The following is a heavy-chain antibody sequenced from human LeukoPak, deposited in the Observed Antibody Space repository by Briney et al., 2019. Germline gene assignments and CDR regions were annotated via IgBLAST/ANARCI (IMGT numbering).Heavy chain of an antibody. CDR2: IIPNFGTA. CDR1: GGTFSRYA. J-gene: IGHJ4*02. D-gene: IGHD2-15*01. V-gene: IGHV1-69*01. CDR3: ARSPSYCSGGSCYSDHFDY. Sequence: ASVEVSCKASGGTFSRYAISWVRQAPGQGLEWMGGIIPNFGTANYAQKFQGRVTIIADESTSTAYMELSSLRSEDTAVYYCARSPSYCSGGSCYSDHFDYWGQGTLVIVSS.